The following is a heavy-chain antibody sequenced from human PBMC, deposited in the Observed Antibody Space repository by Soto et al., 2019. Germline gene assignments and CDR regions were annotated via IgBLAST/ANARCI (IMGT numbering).Heavy chain of an antibody. J-gene: IGHJ6*02. V-gene: IGHV1-69*13. Sequence: SVKVSCKASGGTFSSYAISWVRQAPGQGLEWMGGIIPIFGTANYAQRFQGRVTITADESTSTAYMELSSLRSEDTAVYYCARGFYYYGSGSYYLMDVWGQGTTVTVSS. CDR2: IIPIFGTA. CDR3: ARGFYYYGSGSYYLMDV. D-gene: IGHD3-10*01. CDR1: GGTFSSYA.